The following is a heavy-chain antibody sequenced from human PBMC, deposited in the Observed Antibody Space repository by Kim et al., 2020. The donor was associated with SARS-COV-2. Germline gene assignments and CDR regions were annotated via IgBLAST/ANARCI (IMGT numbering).Heavy chain of an antibody. CDR2: INTNTGNP. CDR3: AREYSSSWPGYYYYYYGLDV. D-gene: IGHD6-13*01. V-gene: IGHV7-4-1*02. J-gene: IGHJ6*02. CDR1: GYTFTSDA. Sequence: ASVKVSCKASGYTFTSDAMNWVRQAPGQGLEWMGWINTNTGNPTYAQGFTGRFVFSLDTSVSTAYLQISSLKTEDTAVYYCAREYSSSWPGYYYYYYGLDVWGQGTTVTVPS.